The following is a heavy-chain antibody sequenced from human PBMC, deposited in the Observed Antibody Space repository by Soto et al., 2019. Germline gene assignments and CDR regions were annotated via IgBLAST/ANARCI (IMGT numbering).Heavy chain of an antibody. CDR3: ARHSNRNYGLYYFDY. J-gene: IGHJ4*02. CDR2: IYYSRST. D-gene: IGHD4-4*01. Sequence: GKGLEWIGYIYYSRSTKYKPSLKSRVTISVDTSKNQFSLKVSSATAADTAVYYCARHSNRNYGLYYFDYWGLGALVTVSS. V-gene: IGHV4-59*08.